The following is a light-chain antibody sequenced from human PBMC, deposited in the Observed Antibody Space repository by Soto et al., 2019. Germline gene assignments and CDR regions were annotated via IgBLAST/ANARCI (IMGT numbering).Light chain of an antibody. Sequence: DIQMTQSPSSMSASVGDRVTITCRASHSIDSYLDWYQQKPGKAPKLLIYLASTLQTGVPARFSGSGFGTDFTLTISSLQPEDAATYYCRQSYGSPYTFGQGTKLEI. CDR3: RQSYGSPYT. V-gene: IGKV1-39*01. J-gene: IGKJ2*01. CDR1: HSIDSY. CDR2: LAS.